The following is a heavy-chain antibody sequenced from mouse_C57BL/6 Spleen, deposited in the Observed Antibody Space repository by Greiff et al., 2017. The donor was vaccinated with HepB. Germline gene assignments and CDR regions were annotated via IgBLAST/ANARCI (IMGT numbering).Heavy chain of an antibody. Sequence: EVQRVESGGGLVKPGGSLKLSCAASGFTFSSYTMSWVRQTPEKRLEWVATISGGGGNTYYPDSVKGRFTISRDNAKNTLYLQMSSLRSEDTALYYCARHRGYSNPWFAYWGQGTLVTVSA. CDR2: ISGGGGNT. J-gene: IGHJ3*01. V-gene: IGHV5-9*01. CDR3: ARHRGYSNPWFAY. CDR1: GFTFSSYT. D-gene: IGHD2-5*01.